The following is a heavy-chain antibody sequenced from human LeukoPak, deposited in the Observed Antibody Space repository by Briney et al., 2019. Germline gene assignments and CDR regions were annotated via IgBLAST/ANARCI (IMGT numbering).Heavy chain of an antibody. Sequence: SVKVSCKASGGTFSSYAISWVRQAPGQGLEWMGRIIPIFGIANYAQKFQGRVTITTDKSTSTAYMELSSLRSEDTAVYYCARTRVPAAPHPFDYWGQGTLVTVSS. CDR3: ARTRVPAAPHPFDY. V-gene: IGHV1-69*04. CDR2: IIPIFGIA. D-gene: IGHD2-2*01. J-gene: IGHJ4*02. CDR1: GGTFSSYA.